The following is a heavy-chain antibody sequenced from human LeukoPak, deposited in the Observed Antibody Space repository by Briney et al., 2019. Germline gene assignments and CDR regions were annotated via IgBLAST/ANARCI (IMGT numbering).Heavy chain of an antibody. Sequence: SQTLSLTCTVSGGSLSSGDYYWSWIRQPPGKGLEWIGYIYYSGSTDYNPSLQSRVTISVDTSKNQFSLKLSSVTAADTAVYYCARFSSSWYYYYYYGMDVWGQGTTVTVSS. CDR2: IYYSGST. D-gene: IGHD6-13*01. CDR1: GGSLSSGDYY. CDR3: ARFSSSWYYYYYYGMDV. V-gene: IGHV4-30-4*01. J-gene: IGHJ6*02.